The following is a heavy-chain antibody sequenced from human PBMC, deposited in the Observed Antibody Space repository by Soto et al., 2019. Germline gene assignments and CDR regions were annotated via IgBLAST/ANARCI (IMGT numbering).Heavy chain of an antibody. CDR2: ISGFNGDT. V-gene: IGHV1-18*01. J-gene: IGHJ4*02. CDR3: ARMTIIGGDYFDH. D-gene: IGHD3-10*01. Sequence: ASVKVSCKAAGYTFTGYGIGWVRQAPGQGLEWMGWISGFNGDTNYAQKFQGRVTMTTDTSTNTAYLDVGSLRPDDTALYYCARMTIIGGDYFDHWGQGNLGTVSS. CDR1: GYTFTGYG.